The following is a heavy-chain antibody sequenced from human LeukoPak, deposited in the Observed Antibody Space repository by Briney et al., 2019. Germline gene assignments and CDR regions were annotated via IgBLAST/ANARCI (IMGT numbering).Heavy chain of an antibody. Sequence: PSETLSLTCTVSGGSISTYYWSWIRQPPGKGLEWIGYIYYSGSTNYNPSLKSRVIILVDTSKNQFSLKLSSVTAADTAVYYCARQGYSGSYSHDYWGQGTLVTVSS. V-gene: IGHV4-59*01. CDR3: ARQGYSGSYSHDY. D-gene: IGHD1-26*01. CDR2: IYYSGST. J-gene: IGHJ4*02. CDR1: GGSISTYY.